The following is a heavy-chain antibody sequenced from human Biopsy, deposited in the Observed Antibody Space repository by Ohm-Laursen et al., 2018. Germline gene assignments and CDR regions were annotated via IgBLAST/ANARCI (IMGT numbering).Heavy chain of an antibody. D-gene: IGHD6-19*01. CDR3: ARGLSSGWYGYFDV. Sequence: SLRLSCTASGFTFGHYAMHWVRQAPGKGLEWISLICYDGTNEDYADSVKGQFTISRGNSKNTLYLQINTLTLEDTAFYYCARGLSSGWYGYFDVWGRGTLVTVSS. J-gene: IGHJ2*01. CDR2: ICYDGTNE. CDR1: GFTFGHYA. V-gene: IGHV3-33*04.